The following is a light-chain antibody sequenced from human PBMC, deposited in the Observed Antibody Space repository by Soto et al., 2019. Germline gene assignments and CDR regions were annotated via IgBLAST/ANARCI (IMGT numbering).Light chain of an antibody. J-gene: IGKJ1*01. V-gene: IGKV3-20*01. Sequence: EIVLTQSPGTLSLSPGERATLSCRASHSVSSSALAWYQQKPGQAPRRLIYGASSRATGIPDRFSGSGSGTDFTLTISRLEPEDFAVYYCQYYGTSPQTFGQGTKVDIK. CDR1: HSVSSSA. CDR2: GAS. CDR3: QYYGTSPQT.